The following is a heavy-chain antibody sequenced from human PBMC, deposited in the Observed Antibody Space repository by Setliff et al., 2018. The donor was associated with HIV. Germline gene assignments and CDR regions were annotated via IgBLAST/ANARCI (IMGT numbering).Heavy chain of an antibody. D-gene: IGHD3-16*01. CDR2: ASSDGVNN. Sequence: PGGSLRLSCAASGFTFSSYHMHWVRQAPGKGLAWVAVASSDGVNNLYADSVKGRFIISRDNSKNTLSLQMTSLTTEDTAVYYCTASIDWGGGHIPTWGQGAPVTVSS. V-gene: IGHV3-30-3*01. CDR1: GFTFSSYH. J-gene: IGHJ5*02. CDR3: TASIDWGGGHIPT.